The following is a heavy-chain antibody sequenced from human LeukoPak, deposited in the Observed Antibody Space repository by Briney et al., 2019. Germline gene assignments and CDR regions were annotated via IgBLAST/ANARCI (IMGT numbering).Heavy chain of an antibody. CDR2: FDPEDGET. J-gene: IGHJ4*02. Sequence: ASVKVSCKVSGYTLTELSMHWVRQAPGKGLEWMGGFDPEDGETIYAQKFQGRVTMTEDTSTDTAYMEPSSLRSEDTAVYYCATGAVTELNDGVYYFDYWGQGTLVTVSS. D-gene: IGHD1-1*01. CDR3: ATGAVTELNDGVYYFDY. CDR1: GYTLTELS. V-gene: IGHV1-24*01.